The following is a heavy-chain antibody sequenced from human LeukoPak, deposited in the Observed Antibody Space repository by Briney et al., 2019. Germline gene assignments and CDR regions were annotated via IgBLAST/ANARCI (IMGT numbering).Heavy chain of an antibody. D-gene: IGHD2-21*01. Sequence: ASVKVSCKASGYTFTGYYMHWVRQAPGQGLEWMGWINPNSGGTNYARKFQGRVTMTRDTSISTAYMELSRLRSDDTAVYYCARGGDRRPVDYWGQGTLVTVSS. J-gene: IGHJ4*02. CDR2: INPNSGGT. V-gene: IGHV1-2*02. CDR1: GYTFTGYY. CDR3: ARGGDRRPVDY.